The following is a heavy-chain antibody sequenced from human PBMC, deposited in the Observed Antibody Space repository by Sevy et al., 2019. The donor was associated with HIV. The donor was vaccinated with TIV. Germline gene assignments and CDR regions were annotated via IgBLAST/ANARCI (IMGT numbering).Heavy chain of an antibody. D-gene: IGHD6-25*01. V-gene: IGHV3-23*01. Sequence: GGSLRLSCAASGFKFSSYAMSWVRQPPGKGLEWVSTISGSGGSTYYADSVKGRFTISRDNSKNTLYLQMSGLRVEDTAMYFCAKHYGSGWPEFDFWGQGTLVTVSS. CDR1: GFKFSSYA. J-gene: IGHJ4*02. CDR3: AKHYGSGWPEFDF. CDR2: ISGSGGST.